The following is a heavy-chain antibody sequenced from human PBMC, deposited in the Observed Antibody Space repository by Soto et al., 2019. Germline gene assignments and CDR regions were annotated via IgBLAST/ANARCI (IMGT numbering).Heavy chain of an antibody. CDR2: IYYNGNT. CDR3: ARDSANSRFGL. CDR1: GGSTSHWY. D-gene: IGHD3-10*01. V-gene: IGHV4-59*01. J-gene: IGHJ4*02. Sequence: SETLSLTCTVSGGSTSHWYWSWIRQPPGKGLEWIGYIYYNGNTNYNPSLKSRVTISVDTSKNQFSLKLSSVTAADTAVYYCARDSANSRFGLWGQGALVTVSS.